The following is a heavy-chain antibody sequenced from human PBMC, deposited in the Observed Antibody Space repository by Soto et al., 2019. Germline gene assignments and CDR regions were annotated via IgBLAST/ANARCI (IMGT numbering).Heavy chain of an antibody. CDR1: GFTFSSYG. Sequence: GGSLRLSCAASGFTFSSYGMHWVRQAPGKGLEWVAVISYDGSNKYYADSVKGRFTISRDNSKNTLYLQMNSLRAEDTAVYYCAKGLSEVGATDYWGQGTLVTVSS. J-gene: IGHJ4*01. CDR2: ISYDGSNK. CDR3: AKGLSEVGATDY. V-gene: IGHV3-30*18. D-gene: IGHD1-26*01.